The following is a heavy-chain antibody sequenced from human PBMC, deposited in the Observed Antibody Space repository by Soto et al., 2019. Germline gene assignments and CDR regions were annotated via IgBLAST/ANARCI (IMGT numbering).Heavy chain of an antibody. J-gene: IGHJ3*02. V-gene: IGHV3-33*01. Sequence: QVQLVESGGGVVQPGRSLRLSCAASGFTFSSYGMHLVRQAPGKGLEWVAVIWYDGSNKYYADSVKGRFTISRDNSKNTLYLQMNSLRAEDTAVYYCARESGTAFDIWGQGTMVTVSS. CDR1: GFTFSSYG. CDR2: IWYDGSNK. CDR3: ARESGTAFDI. D-gene: IGHD1-1*01.